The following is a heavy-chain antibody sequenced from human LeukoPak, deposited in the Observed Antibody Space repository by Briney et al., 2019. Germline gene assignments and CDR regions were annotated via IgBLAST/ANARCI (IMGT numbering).Heavy chain of an antibody. Sequence: GGSLRLSCAASGFIFSSYSMNWVRQAPGKGLEWVSYISSSSSTIYYEDSVKGRFTISRDNAKNSLYLQMNSLRAEDTAVYYCAREVTMIVVVITANWFDPWGQGTLVTVSS. V-gene: IGHV3-48*01. CDR2: ISSSSSTI. J-gene: IGHJ5*02. CDR3: AREVTMIVVVITANWFDP. D-gene: IGHD3-22*01. CDR1: GFIFSSYS.